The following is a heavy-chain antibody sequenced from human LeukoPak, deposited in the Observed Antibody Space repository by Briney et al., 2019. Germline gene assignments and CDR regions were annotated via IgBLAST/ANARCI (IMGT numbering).Heavy chain of an antibody. CDR1: GGSFSGYY. V-gene: IGHV4-34*01. CDR3: ARRRWGNYTIDY. J-gene: IGHJ4*02. Sequence: PSETLSLTCDVYGGSFSGYYWSWIRQPPGKGLEWIGYIYHSGSTYYNPSLKSRVTISVDRSKNQFSLKLSSVTAADTAVYYCARRRWGNYTIDYWGQGTLVTVSS. CDR2: IYHSGST. D-gene: IGHD4-11*01.